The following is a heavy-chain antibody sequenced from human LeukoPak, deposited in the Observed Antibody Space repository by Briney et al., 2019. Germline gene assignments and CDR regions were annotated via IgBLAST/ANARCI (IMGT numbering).Heavy chain of an antibody. CDR2: IRYDGSNK. J-gene: IGHJ4*02. CDR3: AKDGYYYDSSGYPGGY. D-gene: IGHD3-22*01. V-gene: IGHV3-30*02. Sequence: GGSLRLSCAASGFTFSSYDMHWVRQAPGKGLEWVAFIRYDGSNKYYADSVKGRFTISRDNSKNTLYLQIKSLRAEDTAVYYCAKDGYYYDSSGYPGGYWGQGTLVTVSS. CDR1: GFTFSSYD.